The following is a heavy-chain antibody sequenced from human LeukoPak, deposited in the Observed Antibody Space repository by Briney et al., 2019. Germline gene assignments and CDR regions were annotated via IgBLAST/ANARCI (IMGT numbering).Heavy chain of an antibody. V-gene: IGHV3-30-3*01. D-gene: IGHD1-26*01. CDR3: ARALILGASATDY. J-gene: IGHJ4*02. CDR2: ISYDGSIK. Sequence: GGSLRLSCAASGFTFSSYAMHWVGQAPGKGLEWVAVISYDGSIKYYADSVKGRFTISRDNSKNTLDLQMNSLRAEDTAVYYCARALILGASATDYWGQGTLVTVSS. CDR1: GFTFSSYA.